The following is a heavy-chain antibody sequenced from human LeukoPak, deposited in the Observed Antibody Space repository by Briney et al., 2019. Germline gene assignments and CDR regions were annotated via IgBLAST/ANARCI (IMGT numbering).Heavy chain of an antibody. J-gene: IGHJ4*02. D-gene: IGHD2-2*01. Sequence: KTSETLSLTCTVSGYSISSGYYWGWIRQPPGKGLEWFGYIYYSGSTYYNPSLKSRLTISVDTSKNQFSLKLSSVTAADTAVYYCGRGYCSSTSCYGGFDYWGQGTLVTVSS. V-gene: IGHV4-30-4*08. CDR1: GYSISSGYY. CDR3: GRGYCSSTSCYGGFDY. CDR2: IYYSGST.